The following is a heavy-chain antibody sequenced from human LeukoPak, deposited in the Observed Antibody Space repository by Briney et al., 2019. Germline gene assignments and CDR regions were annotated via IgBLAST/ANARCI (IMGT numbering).Heavy chain of an antibody. CDR3: ARGRDPYKVGY. CDR1: GDSVSSESYY. CDR2: MLYSGRI. V-gene: IGHV4-61*01. D-gene: IGHD5-24*01. Sequence: PSETLSLTCTVSGDSVSSESYYWSWIRQPPGKGLEWIGFMLYSGRINYNPSLKSRVTISLDTSKNQLSLTLRGVTAADTAVYYCARGRDPYKVGYWGQGTLVTVSS. J-gene: IGHJ4*02.